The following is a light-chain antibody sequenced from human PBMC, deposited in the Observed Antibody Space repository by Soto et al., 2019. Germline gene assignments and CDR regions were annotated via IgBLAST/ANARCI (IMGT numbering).Light chain of an antibody. CDR3: SSYAGSNIVV. CDR2: EVS. J-gene: IGLJ2*01. CDR1: SSDVGGYNF. Sequence: QSALTQPASASGSPGQSVTISCTGTSSDVGGYNFVSWYQQHPGKAPKLMIYEVSERPSGVPDRFSGSKSGNTASLTVSGLNADDEADYYCSSYAGSNIVVFGAGTKLTVL. V-gene: IGLV2-8*01.